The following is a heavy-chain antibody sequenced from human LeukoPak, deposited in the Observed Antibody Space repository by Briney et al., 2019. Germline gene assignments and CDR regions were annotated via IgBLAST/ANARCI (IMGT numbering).Heavy chain of an antibody. D-gene: IGHD5/OR15-5a*01. CDR1: GYAFTSYG. V-gene: IGHV1-18*01. CDR2: ISGYNGKT. Sequence: APVKVSCKASGYAFTSYGISWVRQAPGQGLEWMGWISGYNGKTKYAQKLQGRVTMTTDTSTSTAYMELRSLRSEDTAVYYCARETSLSLRSFDYWGQGTLVTASS. J-gene: IGHJ4*02. CDR3: ARETSLSLRSFDY.